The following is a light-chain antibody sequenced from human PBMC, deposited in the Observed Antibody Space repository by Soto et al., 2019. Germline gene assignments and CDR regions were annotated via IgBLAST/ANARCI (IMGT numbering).Light chain of an antibody. Sequence: DIQMTQSPSSLSISVGDRVTITCRSSHDIGNHLNGYQQKPGKAPQLLLYSAFTLQSWVPSRLSGSGSGTAYTLTITSLQPEDSATYFCEQSYSVPLTFGGGTKVEV. CDR3: EQSYSVPLT. CDR1: HDIGNH. J-gene: IGKJ4*01. CDR2: SAF. V-gene: IGKV1-39*01.